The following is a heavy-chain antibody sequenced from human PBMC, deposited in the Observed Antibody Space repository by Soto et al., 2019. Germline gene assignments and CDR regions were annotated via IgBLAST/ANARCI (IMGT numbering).Heavy chain of an antibody. CDR2: ISGSGGSI. CDR3: AKDSGEGITVTTYGNWFDP. V-gene: IGHV3-23*01. D-gene: IGHD4-4*01. CDR1: GFTFSSYA. J-gene: IGHJ5*02. Sequence: HPGGSLRLSCAASGFTFSSYAMSWVRQAPGKGLEWVSTISGSGGSIYYADSVKGRFTISRDNSKNTLYLQMNSLRAEDTAVYYCAKDSGEGITVTTYGNWFDPWGQGTLVTVSS.